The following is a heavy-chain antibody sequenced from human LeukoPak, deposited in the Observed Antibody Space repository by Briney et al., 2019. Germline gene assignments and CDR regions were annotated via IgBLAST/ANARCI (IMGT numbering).Heavy chain of an antibody. Sequence: PSETLSLTCTVSGGSINSYYWSWIRRPAGKGLEWIGRIYISGSTNYNPSLKSRVTMSVDTSKNQFSLKLSSVTAADTAVYYCARMVPLWELSSYYFDYWGQGTLVTVSS. CDR2: IYISGST. D-gene: IGHD1-26*01. CDR1: GGSINSYY. CDR3: ARMVPLWELSSYYFDY. J-gene: IGHJ4*02. V-gene: IGHV4-4*07.